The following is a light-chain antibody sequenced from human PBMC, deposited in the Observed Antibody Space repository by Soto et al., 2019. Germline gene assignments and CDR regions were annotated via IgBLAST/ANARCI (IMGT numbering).Light chain of an antibody. J-gene: IGLJ3*02. CDR1: RSNIGSNT. CDR3: AAWDDSLNGWV. V-gene: IGLV1-44*01. Sequence: QSVLTQTPSASGTPGQRVTISCSGSRSNIGSNTVNWYQQLPGTAPKLLIYSNSQRPSGVPDRFSGSKSGTSASLAISGLQSDDEADYYCAAWDDSLNGWVFGGGTKLTVL. CDR2: SNS.